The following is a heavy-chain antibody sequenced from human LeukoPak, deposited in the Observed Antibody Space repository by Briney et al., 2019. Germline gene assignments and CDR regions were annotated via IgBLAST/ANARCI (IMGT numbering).Heavy chain of an antibody. CDR3: ARERGGRDYYYYYYMDV. J-gene: IGHJ6*03. D-gene: IGHD4/OR15-4a*01. Sequence: PSETLSLTCTVSGGSISSSSYYWGWIRQPPGKGLEWIGSIYYSGSTYYNPSLKGRVTISVDTSKNQFSLKLSSVTAADTAVYYCARERGGRDYYYYYYMDVWSKGTTVTVS. V-gene: IGHV4-39*07. CDR2: IYYSGST. CDR1: GGSISSSSYY.